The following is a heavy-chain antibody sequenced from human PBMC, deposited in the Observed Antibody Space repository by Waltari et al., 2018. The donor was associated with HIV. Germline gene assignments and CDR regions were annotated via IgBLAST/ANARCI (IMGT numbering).Heavy chain of an antibody. D-gene: IGHD2-15*01. Sequence: LVQSGGGEVQEGGSLVLSCSGSGFNFRRFSLNWVRQTPRRGVEWVASLRRDTYEANYLASVRGRFIISRDNAKSSAYLEMTSLRVEDTATYYCVRDDPGYVAIDYWGQGSQVVVS. CDR2: LRRDTYEA. J-gene: IGHJ4*02. CDR3: VRDDPGYVAIDY. V-gene: IGHV3-7*03. CDR1: GFNFRRFS.